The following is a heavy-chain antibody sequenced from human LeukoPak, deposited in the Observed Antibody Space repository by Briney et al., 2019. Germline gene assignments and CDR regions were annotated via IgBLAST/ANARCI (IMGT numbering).Heavy chain of an antibody. CDR1: GGSFSGYY. CDR2: INHSGST. V-gene: IGHV4-34*01. J-gene: IGHJ4*02. Sequence: PSETLSLTCAVYGGSFSGYYWNWIRQPPGKGLEWIGEINHSGSTNYNPSLKSRVTISVDTSKNQFSLKLSSVTAADTAVYYCARGPIAAAGTELDYWGQGTLVTVSS. D-gene: IGHD6-13*01. CDR3: ARGPIAAAGTELDY.